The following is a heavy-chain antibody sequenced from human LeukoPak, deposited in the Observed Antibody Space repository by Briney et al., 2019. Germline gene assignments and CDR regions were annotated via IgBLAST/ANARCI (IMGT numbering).Heavy chain of an antibody. CDR1: GFTFDDYA. CDR3: ARAVSFLDDYGMDV. J-gene: IGHJ6*02. Sequence: GGTLRLSCAACGFTFDDYAMHWVRQAPRARREWVPGICWNSGSIDYAVSVKARFTISRDNAKNALYLQKNSVRAEDTALYYCARAVSFLDDYGMDVWGQGTTVTVSS. V-gene: IGHV3-9*01. D-gene: IGHD3-10*01. CDR2: ICWNSGSI.